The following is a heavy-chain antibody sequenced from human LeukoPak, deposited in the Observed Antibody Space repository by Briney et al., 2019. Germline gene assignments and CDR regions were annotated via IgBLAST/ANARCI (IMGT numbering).Heavy chain of an antibody. D-gene: IGHD3-10*01. Sequence: GGSLRLSCAASGFTFSSYAMSWVRQAPGKGLEWVSAISGSGGSTYYADSVKGRFTISRDNSKNTLYLQMNSLRAEDTAVYYCAKDTMVRGVRPYYFDYWGQGTLVTVSS. CDR2: ISGSGGST. V-gene: IGHV3-23*01. J-gene: IGHJ4*02. CDR3: AKDTMVRGVRPYYFDY. CDR1: GFTFSSYA.